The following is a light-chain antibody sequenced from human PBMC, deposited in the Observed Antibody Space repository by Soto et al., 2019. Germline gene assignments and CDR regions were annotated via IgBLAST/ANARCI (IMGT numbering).Light chain of an antibody. CDR3: SSYTSSRTLDVV. J-gene: IGLJ2*01. V-gene: IGLV2-14*01. CDR2: DVG. Sequence: QSALTQPASVSGSPGQSITISCTGTSSDVGGYNYVSWYQQQPGKAPKLMIYDVGNRPSGVSNRFSGSKSGNTASLTISGLQAEDEADYYCSSYTSSRTLDVVFGGGTQLTVL. CDR1: SSDVGGYNY.